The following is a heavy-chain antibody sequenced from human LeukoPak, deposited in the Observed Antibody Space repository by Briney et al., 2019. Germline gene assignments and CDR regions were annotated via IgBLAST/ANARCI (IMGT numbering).Heavy chain of an antibody. V-gene: IGHV3-23*01. J-gene: IGHJ4*02. CDR1: GFTFSSYA. Sequence: GGSLRLSCAASGFTFSSYAMSWVRQAPGKGLEWVSAISGSGGSTYYADSVKGRFTISRDNSKNTLYLQMNSLRAEDTAVYYCANYYYDSSGYYQFDYWGQGTLVTVSS. CDR2: ISGSGGST. CDR3: ANYYYDSSGYYQFDY. D-gene: IGHD3-22*01.